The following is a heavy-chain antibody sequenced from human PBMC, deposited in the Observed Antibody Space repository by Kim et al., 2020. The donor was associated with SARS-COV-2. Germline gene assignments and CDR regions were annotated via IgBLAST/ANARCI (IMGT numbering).Heavy chain of an antibody. V-gene: IGHV3-23*01. J-gene: IGHJ4*02. CDR2: ISASGGAA. CDR1: GFTISNYA. CDR3: AKNGQRSDSSACDY. D-gene: IGHD6-19*01. Sequence: GGSLRLSCAASGFTISNYAMSWVRQAPGKGLEWVSSISASGGAANYADSVKGRFTISRDNSKNTLYLQMNSLRVEDTAVYYCAKNGQRSDSSACDYWGQGILVTVSS.